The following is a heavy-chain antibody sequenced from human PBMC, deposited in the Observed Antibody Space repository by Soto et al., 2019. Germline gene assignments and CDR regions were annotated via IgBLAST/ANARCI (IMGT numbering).Heavy chain of an antibody. V-gene: IGHV3-30*18. Sequence: GGSLRLSCAASGFTFSSYGMHWVRQAPGKGLEWVAVISYDGSNKYYADSVKGRFTISRDNSKNTLYLQMNSLRAEDTAVYYCAKDLSPSSRGVLDYWGQGTLVTVSS. J-gene: IGHJ4*02. D-gene: IGHD3-10*01. CDR2: ISYDGSNK. CDR1: GFTFSSYG. CDR3: AKDLSPSSRGVLDY.